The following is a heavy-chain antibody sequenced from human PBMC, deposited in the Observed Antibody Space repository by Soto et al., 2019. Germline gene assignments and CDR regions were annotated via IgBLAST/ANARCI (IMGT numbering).Heavy chain of an antibody. CDR1: GYTFTSYG. D-gene: IGHD6-6*01. J-gene: IGHJ6*02. Sequence: GASVKVFCKASGYTFTSYGISWVRQAPGQGLEWMGGIIPIFGPANYAQKFQGRVTITADESTSTAYMELSSLRSEDTAVYYCARPLAYSSSSRDYYYGMDVWGQGTTVTVSS. CDR2: IIPIFGPA. V-gene: IGHV1-69*13. CDR3: ARPLAYSSSSRDYYYGMDV.